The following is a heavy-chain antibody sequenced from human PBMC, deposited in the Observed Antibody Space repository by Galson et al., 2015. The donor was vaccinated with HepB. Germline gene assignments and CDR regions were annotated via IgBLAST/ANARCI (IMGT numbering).Heavy chain of an antibody. V-gene: IGHV3-30*04. Sequence: SLRLSCAASGFTFSSYAMHWVRQAPGKGLEWVAVISYDGSNKYYADSVKGRFTISRDNSKNTLYLQMNSLRAEDTAVYYCASEVIAAYFDYWGQGTLVTVSS. J-gene: IGHJ4*02. CDR1: GFTFSSYA. CDR2: ISYDGSNK. D-gene: IGHD6-6*01. CDR3: ASEVIAAYFDY.